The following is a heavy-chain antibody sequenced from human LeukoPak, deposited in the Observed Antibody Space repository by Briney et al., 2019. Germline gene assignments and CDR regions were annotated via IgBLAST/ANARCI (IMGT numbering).Heavy chain of an antibody. CDR2: IRYDGSRK. Sequence: GGSLRLSCAASGFIFSSYGMHWVRQAPDKGLEWVAFIRYDGSRKYYADSVKGRFTISRDNSKNALYLQMNSLRAEDTAIYYCAKGTSYGDYFDYWGQGTLVTVSS. D-gene: IGHD4-17*01. CDR1: GFIFSSYG. V-gene: IGHV3-30*02. CDR3: AKGTSYGDYFDY. J-gene: IGHJ4*02.